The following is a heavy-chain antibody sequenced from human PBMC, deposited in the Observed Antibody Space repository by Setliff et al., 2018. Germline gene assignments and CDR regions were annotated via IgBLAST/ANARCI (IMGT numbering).Heavy chain of an antibody. CDR1: GFSLSTNIVG. J-gene: IGHJ6*03. D-gene: IGHD2-2*01. Sequence: SGPTLVNPTQTLTLTCTFSGFSLSTNIVGVAWIRQPPGKALEWLAVIYWDDDKRYSPSLKSRLTITKDTSKNQVVLTMTNMDPADTATYYCARIPEDSVILPAVSPYYYSYMDVWGKGTTVTVSS. V-gene: IGHV2-5*02. CDR2: IYWDDDK. CDR3: ARIPEDSVILPAVSPYYYSYMDV.